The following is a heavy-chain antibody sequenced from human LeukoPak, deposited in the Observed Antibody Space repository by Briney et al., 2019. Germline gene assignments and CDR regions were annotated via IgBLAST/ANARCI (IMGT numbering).Heavy chain of an antibody. CDR2: INPNSGGT. CDR1: GYTFTGYY. D-gene: IGHD3-22*01. J-gene: IGHJ4*02. Sequence: EASVKVSCKASGYTFTGYYMHWVRQAPGQGLEWMGRINPNSGGTNYAQKFQGRVIMTRDTSISTAYMELSRLRSDDTAFYYCARGDYYDSSGYFYWGQGTLVTASS. CDR3: ARGDYYDSSGYFY. V-gene: IGHV1-2*06.